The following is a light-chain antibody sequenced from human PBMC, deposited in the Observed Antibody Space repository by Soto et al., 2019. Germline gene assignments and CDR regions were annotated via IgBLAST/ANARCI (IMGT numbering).Light chain of an antibody. Sequence: ELVLTQSPGTLSLSPGERATLLCRASQSVSSTYLAWYQQKPGQAPRLLIYGASSRATGIPDRFSGSGSGTDFTLTISRLEPEDFAVYYCQQYGSSAWTFGQGTKV. CDR1: QSVSSTY. CDR3: QQYGSSAWT. V-gene: IGKV3-20*01. CDR2: GAS. J-gene: IGKJ1*01.